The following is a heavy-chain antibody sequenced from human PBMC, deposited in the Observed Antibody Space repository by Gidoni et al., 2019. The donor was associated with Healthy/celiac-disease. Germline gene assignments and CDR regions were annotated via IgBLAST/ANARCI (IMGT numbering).Heavy chain of an antibody. J-gene: IGHJ4*02. D-gene: IGHD4-17*01. V-gene: IGHV3-23*01. CDR1: GFTVTSLA. CDR3: AKDRDYCDYADYFDY. Sequence: EVQLLESGGGLVQPGGSLRHSCAASGFTVTSLAMSWVRQAPEKGLEWVSAISGSVGSTYYADSVKGRFTISRDNSKNTLYLQMNSLRAEDTAVYYCAKDRDYCDYADYFDYWGQGTLVTVSS. CDR2: ISGSVGST.